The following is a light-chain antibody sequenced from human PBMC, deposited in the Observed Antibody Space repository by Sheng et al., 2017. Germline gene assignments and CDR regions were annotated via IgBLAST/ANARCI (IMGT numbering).Light chain of an antibody. Sequence: EVVLTQSPATLSLSPGERATLSCRASQSVSSYLAWYQQKPGRAPRLLIYDASNRATGIPARFSGSGSGTDFTLTISSLEPEDFAVYYCQQRSIWPPITFGPGTKVDIK. CDR3: QQRSIWPPIT. V-gene: IGKV3-11*01. CDR2: DAS. CDR1: QSVSSY. J-gene: IGKJ3*01.